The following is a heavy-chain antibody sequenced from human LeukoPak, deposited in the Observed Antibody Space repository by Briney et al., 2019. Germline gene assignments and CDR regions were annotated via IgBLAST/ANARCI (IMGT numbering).Heavy chain of an antibody. D-gene: IGHD1-14*01. J-gene: IGHJ5*02. CDR1: GFTFSSHW. CDR3: AGITGTTPVRFDP. Sequence: PGGSLRLSCAASGFTFSSHWMSWVRQAPGKGLEWVANIKQDGSEKYYVDSVKGRFTISRDNAKNSLYLQMNSLRAEDTTVYYCAGITGTTPVRFDPRGQGTLVTVSS. CDR2: IKQDGSEK. V-gene: IGHV3-7*03.